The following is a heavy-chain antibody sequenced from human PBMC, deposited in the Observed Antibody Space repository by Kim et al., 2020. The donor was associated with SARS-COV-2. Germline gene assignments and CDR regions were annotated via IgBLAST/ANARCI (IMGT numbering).Heavy chain of an antibody. CDR3: ARERLIKIFGVVIYDAFDT. CDR1: GFTFSDYY. Sequence: GGSLRLSCAASGFTFSDYYMSWIRQAPGKGLEWVSYISSSSSYTKYADSVKGRFSISRDNAKNSLYLQMNSLRAEDTAVYYCARERLIKIFGVVIYDAFDTWGDGTMVTVSS. V-gene: IGHV3-11*05. J-gene: IGHJ3*02. CDR2: ISSSSSYT. D-gene: IGHD3-3*01.